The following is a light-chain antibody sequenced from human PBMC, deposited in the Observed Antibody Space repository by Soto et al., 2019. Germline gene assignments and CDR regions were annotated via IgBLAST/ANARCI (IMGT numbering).Light chain of an antibody. CDR3: QVWDSSADPKV. CDR1: NIGSKS. Sequence: SYELTQPPSVSVAPGQTARITCGGNNIGSKSVHWYQQKPGQAPVLVVYEDSDRPSGIPERFSGSNSGNTATLTISRVEAGDEADYFCQVWDSSADPKVFGAGTKLTVL. CDR2: EDS. V-gene: IGLV3-21*02. J-gene: IGLJ1*01.